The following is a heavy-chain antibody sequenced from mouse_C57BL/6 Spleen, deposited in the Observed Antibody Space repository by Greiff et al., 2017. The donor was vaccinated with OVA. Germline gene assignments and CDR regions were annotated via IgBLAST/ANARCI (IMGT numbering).Heavy chain of an antibody. CDR1: GYTFTSYW. Sequence: VQLQQPGAELVKPGASVKMSCKASGYTFTSYWITWVKQRPGQGLEWIGDIYPGSGSTNYNEKFKSKATLTVDTSSSTAYMQLSSLTSEDSAVDDCASYYSKEDAMDYWGQGTSVTVSS. CDR3: ASYYSKEDAMDY. CDR2: IYPGSGST. D-gene: IGHD2-5*01. J-gene: IGHJ4*01. V-gene: IGHV1-55*01.